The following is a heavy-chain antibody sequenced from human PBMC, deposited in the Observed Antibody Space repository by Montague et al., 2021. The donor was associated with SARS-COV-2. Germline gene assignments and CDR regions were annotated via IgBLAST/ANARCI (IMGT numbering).Heavy chain of an antibody. D-gene: IGHD3-10*01. CDR2: TYHSGST. J-gene: IGHJ5*02. Sequence: SETLSLTCEVSGASISSNNWWIWVRQSPGKGLEWIGETYHSGSTNYNPSLRSRVTISVDKSKNQFSLKVNSVSAADTAVYYCARLGVVPSPRTFDPWGRGTLVTVSS. CDR3: ARLGVVPSPRTFDP. CDR1: GASISSNNW. V-gene: IGHV4-4*02.